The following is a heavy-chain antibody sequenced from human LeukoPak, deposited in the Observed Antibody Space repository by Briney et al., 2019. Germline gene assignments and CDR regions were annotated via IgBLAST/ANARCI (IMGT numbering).Heavy chain of an antibody. J-gene: IGHJ6*03. V-gene: IGHV4-4*07. CDR2: IYISGST. D-gene: IGHD5-12*01. CDR3: ARDSDIVATTDYYYSMDV. CDR1: GASTINSDW. Sequence: KPSGTLSLPCSTFGASTINSDWWGLGRPPAGEGLGLGGRIYISGSTNYNPSLKSRVTISVDTSKNQFSLKLSSVTAADTAVYYCARDSDIVATTDYYYSMDVWGKGTTVTISS.